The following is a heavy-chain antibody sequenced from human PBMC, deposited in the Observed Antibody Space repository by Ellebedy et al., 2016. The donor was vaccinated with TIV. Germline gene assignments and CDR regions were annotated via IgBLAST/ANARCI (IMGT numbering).Heavy chain of an antibody. CDR2: IYYTGST. CDR1: GGSISSSNYY. V-gene: IGHV4-39*07. Sequence: MPSETLSLTCTVSGGSISSSNYYWGWIRQPPGKGLEWIGNIYYTGSTYYNPSLKSRVTISVDTSKNQFSLKLSSVTAADTAVYYCARLRSGWSNYQFDYWGQGTLVTVSS. J-gene: IGHJ4*02. CDR3: ARLRSGWSNYQFDY. D-gene: IGHD6-19*01.